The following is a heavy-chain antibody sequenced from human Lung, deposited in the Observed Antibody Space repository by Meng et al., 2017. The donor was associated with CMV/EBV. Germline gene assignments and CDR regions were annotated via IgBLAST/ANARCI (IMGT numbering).Heavy chain of an antibody. D-gene: IGHD3-22*01. CDR3: VGDMIVVPDRGHGVGV. J-gene: IGHJ6*02. Sequence: SETLSLTCRPPGHSSSSDYFWGSARQPPGGWLEWIAINDSGDTYYSPSLKSRVAISVDTSGTQFSLTLTSVTAADTAVYYCVGDMIVVPDRGHGVGVWGQGTTVTVSS. CDR2: NDSGDT. V-gene: IGHV4-38-2*02. CDR1: GHSSSSDYF.